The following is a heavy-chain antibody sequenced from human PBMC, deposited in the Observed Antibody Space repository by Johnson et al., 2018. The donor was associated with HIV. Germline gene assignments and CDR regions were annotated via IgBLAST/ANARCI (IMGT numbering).Heavy chain of an antibody. CDR3: ARDGYSGGFDI. V-gene: IGHV3-7*05. J-gene: IGHJ3*02. D-gene: IGHD2-21*01. Sequence: VQLVESGGGLVQPGGSLRLSCAASGFTFSSYAMSWVRQAPGKGLEWVANINQDGSEKYYLDSVKGRFTVSRDIPKNTLYLQMNSLKIEDTAVYYCARDGYSGGFDIWGQGTMVTVSP. CDR1: GFTFSSYA. CDR2: INQDGSEK.